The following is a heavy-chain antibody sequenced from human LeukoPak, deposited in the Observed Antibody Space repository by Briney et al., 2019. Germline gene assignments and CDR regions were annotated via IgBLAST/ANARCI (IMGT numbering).Heavy chain of an antibody. CDR1: GDSFSSYR. D-gene: IGHD4-17*01. Sequence: PSETLSLTCTVSGDSFSSYRWSWLRQPPGKGLEWIGYISDSGSTNYNPSLKSRVTISVDSSNTEFSLRLNSVTAADTAVYYCARVFRGAVTSNWFDPWGQGTLVTVSS. CDR3: ARVFRGAVTSNWFDP. CDR2: ISDSGST. V-gene: IGHV4-59*01. J-gene: IGHJ5*02.